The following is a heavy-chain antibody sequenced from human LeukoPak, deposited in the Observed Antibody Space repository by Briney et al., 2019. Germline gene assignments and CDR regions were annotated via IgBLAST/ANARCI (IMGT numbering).Heavy chain of an antibody. V-gene: IGHV3-9*01. CDR2: ISWNSGSI. J-gene: IGHJ4*02. Sequence: GRSLRLSCAASGFTFDDYAMHWVRQAPGKGLEWVSGISWNSGSIGYADSVKGRFTISRDNSKNTLYLQMNSLRAEDTAVYYCARDNGAAAPFDYWGQGTLVTVSS. CDR3: ARDNGAAAPFDY. CDR1: GFTFDDYA. D-gene: IGHD6-13*01.